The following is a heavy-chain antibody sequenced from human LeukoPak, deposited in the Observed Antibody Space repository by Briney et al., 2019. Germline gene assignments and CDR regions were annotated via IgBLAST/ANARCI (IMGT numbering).Heavy chain of an antibody. V-gene: IGHV4-4*07. CDR1: GGSIRSYY. J-gene: IGHJ4*02. CDR2: FYSGGSA. D-gene: IGHD5-12*01. CDR3: ARVYSGYDLPGSLANYYFDY. Sequence: PSETLSLTCTVSGGSIRSYYWSWIRQPAGKGLEWIGRFYSGGSADYNPSLKSRVTMSVDTSKNQFSLKLSSVTAADTAVYYCARVYSGYDLPGSLANYYFDYWGQGTLVTVPS.